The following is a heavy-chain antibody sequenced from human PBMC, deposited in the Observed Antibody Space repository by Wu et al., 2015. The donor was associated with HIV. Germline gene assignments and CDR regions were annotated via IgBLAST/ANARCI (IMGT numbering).Heavy chain of an antibody. J-gene: IGHJ5*02. CDR2: INPNSGGT. Sequence: QVQLVQSGAEVKKPGASVKVSCKASGYTFTGYYMHWVRQAPGQGLEWMGWINPNSGGTNYAQKFQGRVTMTRDTSISTAYMELSRLRSDDTAVYYCARGPGKKYYDIGNWFDPWGQGTLVTVSS. V-gene: IGHV1-2*02. D-gene: IGHD3-9*01. CDR3: ARGPGKKYYDIGNWFDP. CDR1: GYTFTGYY.